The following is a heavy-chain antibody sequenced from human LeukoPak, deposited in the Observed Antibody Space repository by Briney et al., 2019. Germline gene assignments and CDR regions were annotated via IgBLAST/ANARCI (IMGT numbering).Heavy chain of an antibody. V-gene: IGHV1-46*03. D-gene: IGHD5-24*01. Sequence: ASVKVSCKASGYTFTSYYMHWVRQAPGQGLEWMGIINPSGGSTSYAQKFQSRVTMTRDTSTSTVYMELSSLRSEDTAVYYCAPEMAFRHFDYWGQGTLVTVSS. CDR1: GYTFTSYY. CDR3: APEMAFRHFDY. CDR2: INPSGGST. J-gene: IGHJ4*02.